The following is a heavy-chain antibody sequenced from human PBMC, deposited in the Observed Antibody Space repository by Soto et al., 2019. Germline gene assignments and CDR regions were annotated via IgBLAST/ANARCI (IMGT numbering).Heavy chain of an antibody. CDR2: IYYSGST. V-gene: IGHV4-39*01. CDR3: ARVRDCSGGTCYSWWFDP. D-gene: IGHD2-15*01. CDR1: CGSISTIGYF. Sequence: SETLSLTCTVSCGSISTIGYFWGCIRQPPGKGLEWIGTIYYSGSTYYNPSLKSRVTISVDTSKNQFSLKLSSVTAADTAVYYCARVRDCSGGTCYSWWFDPWGQGTLVTVSS. J-gene: IGHJ5*02.